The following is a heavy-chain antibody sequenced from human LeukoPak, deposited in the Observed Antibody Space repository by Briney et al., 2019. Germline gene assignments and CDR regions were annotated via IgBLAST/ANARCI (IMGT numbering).Heavy chain of an antibody. CDR3: AKVPAEYYDFWSGYYFDY. CDR2: ISGSGGST. V-gene: IGHV3-23*01. J-gene: IGHJ4*02. CDR1: GFTFSSYA. Sequence: PGGSLRLSCAASGFTFSSYAMSWVRQAPGKGLEWVSAISGSGGSTYYADSVKGRFTISRDNSKNTLYLQMNSLRAGDTAVYYCAKVPAEYYDFWSGYYFDYWGQGTLVTVSS. D-gene: IGHD3-3*01.